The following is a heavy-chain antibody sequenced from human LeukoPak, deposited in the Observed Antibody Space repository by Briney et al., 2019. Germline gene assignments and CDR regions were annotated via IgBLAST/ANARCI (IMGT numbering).Heavy chain of an antibody. CDR3: ARVRTGTTVYMDV. CDR2: INPNSGGT. J-gene: IGHJ6*03. V-gene: IGHV1-2*02. Sequence: GASVKVSCKASGYTFTGYYIHWVRQAPGQGLEWMGWINPNSGGTNYAQKFQGRVTVTRDTSISTAYMELSRLRSDDTAVYYCARVRTGTTVYMDVCGKGTTVTVSS. D-gene: IGHD1-7*01. CDR1: GYTFTGYY.